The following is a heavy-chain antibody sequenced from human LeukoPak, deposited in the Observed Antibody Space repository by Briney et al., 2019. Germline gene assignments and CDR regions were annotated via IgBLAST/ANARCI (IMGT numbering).Heavy chain of an antibody. D-gene: IGHD3-16*01. CDR3: ARDPNWDSWFDP. Sequence: SETLSLTCTVSGGSISSSYWSWIRQSPGKGLEWIGYFYDTVSTKYNPSLKRRVSISTDTSKNQLSLKLNSVTAADTAVYFCARDPNWDSWFDPWGQGALVTVSS. CDR2: FYDTVST. CDR1: GGSISSSY. J-gene: IGHJ5*02. V-gene: IGHV4-4*08.